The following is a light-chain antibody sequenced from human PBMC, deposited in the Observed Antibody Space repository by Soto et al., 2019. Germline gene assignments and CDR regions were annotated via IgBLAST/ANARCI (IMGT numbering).Light chain of an antibody. CDR2: EVS. CDR1: SSDVGGYNY. CDR3: SSFASNRDVV. Sequence: QSALTQPASVSGSPGQSITISCTGTSSDVGGYNYVSWYQQHPGKAPILMIYEVSNRPSGVSNRFSGSKSGNTASLTISGLQAEDEPVYFCSSFASNRDVVFGGGTKLTVL. J-gene: IGLJ2*01. V-gene: IGLV2-14*01.